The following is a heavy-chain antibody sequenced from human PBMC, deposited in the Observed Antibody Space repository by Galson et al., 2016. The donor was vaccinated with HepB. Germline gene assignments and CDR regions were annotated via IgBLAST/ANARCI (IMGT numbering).Heavy chain of an antibody. J-gene: IGHJ4*02. Sequence: SLRLSCAASGFTFSTCSMHWVRQAPGKGLEWVAVISYDGSNKYYADSVKGRFTISRDNSKNTLYLQMNSLRAEDTAIYYCAQSSYNYVWGSYRFDSWGQGTLVTVSS. CDR3: AQSSYNYVWGSYRFDS. D-gene: IGHD3-16*02. V-gene: IGHV3-30-3*01. CDR1: GFTFSTCS. CDR2: ISYDGSNK.